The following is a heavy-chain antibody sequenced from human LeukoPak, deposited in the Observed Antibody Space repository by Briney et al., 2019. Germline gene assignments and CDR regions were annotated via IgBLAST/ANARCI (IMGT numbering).Heavy chain of an antibody. Sequence: EGPLRLSCAASGFTFSHTGIHWVRQAPGKGLEWVALIYYDGSNQFYADSVKGRFTISRDNSKNMVFLHLNSLRDEDTAVYFCAKDYGTTGYYRGGFFDYWGQGALVTVSS. D-gene: IGHD2-15*01. CDR2: IYYDGSNQ. CDR3: AKDYGTTGYYRGGFFDY. J-gene: IGHJ4*02. CDR1: GFTFSHTG. V-gene: IGHV3-33*06.